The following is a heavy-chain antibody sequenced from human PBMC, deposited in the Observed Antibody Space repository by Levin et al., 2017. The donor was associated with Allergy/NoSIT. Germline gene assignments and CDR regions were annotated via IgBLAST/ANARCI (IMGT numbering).Heavy chain of an antibody. CDR2: IGTAGDT. V-gene: IGHV3-13*01. Sequence: PGESLKISCEASGFTFSTYDMHWVRQVSGKGLEWVSAIGTAGDTYYEDSVKGRFTTSRENAKNSLYLQMTGLGAGDTGVYYCAREGFGDFGVWDGLDVWGQGTTVIVSS. J-gene: IGHJ6*02. D-gene: IGHD3-3*01. CDR1: GFTFSTYD. CDR3: AREGFGDFGVWDGLDV.